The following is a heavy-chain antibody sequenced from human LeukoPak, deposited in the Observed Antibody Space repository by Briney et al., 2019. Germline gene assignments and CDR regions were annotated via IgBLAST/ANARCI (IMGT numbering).Heavy chain of an antibody. J-gene: IGHJ6*03. CDR3: ARSRKGYQLLSTNRDYYYMDV. CDR2: ISSSGSTI. CDR1: GFTFSSYE. D-gene: IGHD2-2*01. V-gene: IGHV3-48*03. Sequence: YPGGSLRLSCAASGFTFSSYEMNWVRQAPGKGLEWVSYISSSGSTIYYADSVKGRFTISRDNAKNSLYLQMNSLRAEDTAVYYCARSRKGYQLLSTNRDYYYMDVWGKGTTVTVFS.